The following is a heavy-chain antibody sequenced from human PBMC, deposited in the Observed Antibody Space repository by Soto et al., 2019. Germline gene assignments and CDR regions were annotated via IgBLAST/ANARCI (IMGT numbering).Heavy chain of an antibody. V-gene: IGHV4-61*01. CDR3: ARFLMGTMNFFDC. Sequence: QVQLQESGPGLVKPSETLSLTCAVSGASVTSGSDYWSWIRQPPGKGLEWIGHMYYSGTTNYNPSLKSRVTISLDTSKNQFSLQLTSVTAADTAVYYCARFLMGTMNFFDCWGQGTLVTVSS. CDR2: MYYSGTT. D-gene: IGHD1-1*01. CDR1: GASVTSGSDY. J-gene: IGHJ4*02.